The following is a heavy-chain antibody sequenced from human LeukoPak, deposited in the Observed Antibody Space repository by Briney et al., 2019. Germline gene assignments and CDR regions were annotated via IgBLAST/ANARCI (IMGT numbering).Heavy chain of an antibody. CDR3: ASEKPHDGGWFDP. Sequence: PSETLSLTCTVSGGSISSSTYFWGWIRQPPGKGLAWIGSIYYRGNTYYNPSLKSRVTISVDTSKSQFSLRLNSATAADTAVYYCASEKPHDGGWFDPWGQGTLVTVSS. D-gene: IGHD1-1*01. CDR1: GGSISSSTYF. J-gene: IGHJ5*02. CDR2: IYYRGNT. V-gene: IGHV4-39*01.